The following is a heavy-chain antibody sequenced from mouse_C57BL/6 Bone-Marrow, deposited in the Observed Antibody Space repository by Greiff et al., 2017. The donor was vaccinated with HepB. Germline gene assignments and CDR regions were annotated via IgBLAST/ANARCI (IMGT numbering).Heavy chain of an antibody. J-gene: IGHJ4*01. V-gene: IGHV14-3*01. CDR1: GFNIKNTY. CDR2: IDPANGNT. D-gene: IGHD2-3*01. CDR3: ASSPDGYYRGDAMDY. Sequence: VQLQQSVAELVRPGASVKLSCTASGFNIKNTYMHWVKQRPEQGLEWIGRIDPANGNTKYAPNFQGKATITADTSSNTAYLQLSSLTSEDTAIYYCASSPDGYYRGDAMDYWGQGTSVTVSS.